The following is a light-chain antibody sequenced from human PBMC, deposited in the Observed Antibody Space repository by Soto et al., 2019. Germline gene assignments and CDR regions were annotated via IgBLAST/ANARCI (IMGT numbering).Light chain of an antibody. CDR2: GAS. J-gene: IGKJ5*01. CDR3: LQRSSWPPT. V-gene: IGKV3D-20*02. CDR1: QRLSSNY. Sequence: EIVLTQSPGTLSLSPGERATLSCRASQRLSSNYLAWFQQKPGQAPRLLIYGASSRATGIPDRFSGSGSGTDFTLTIPRLEPEDFAVYYCLQRSSWPPTFGQGTRLEIK.